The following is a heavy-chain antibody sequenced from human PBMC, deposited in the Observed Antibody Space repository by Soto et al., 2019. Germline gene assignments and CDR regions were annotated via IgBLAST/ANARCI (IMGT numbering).Heavy chain of an antibody. V-gene: IGHV3-7*04. J-gene: IGHJ4*02. CDR1: GFTFNKYA. CDR3: AREVVVSRGASYFGY. Sequence: PGGSLRLSCAASGFTFNKYAMSWVRQAPGKGLEWVANIRQDGSEINYVDSVKGRFTISRDNTKNSLYLQMNSLRAEDTAIYYCAREVVVSRGASYFGYWGPGTLVTVSS. CDR2: IRQDGSEI. D-gene: IGHD2-2*01.